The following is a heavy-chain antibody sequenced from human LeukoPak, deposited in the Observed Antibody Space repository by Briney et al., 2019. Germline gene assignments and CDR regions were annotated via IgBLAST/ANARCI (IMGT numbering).Heavy chain of an antibody. Sequence: ASVKVSCKASGYTFTSYAMHWVRQAPGQRLEWMGWINAGNGNTKYSQKSQDRVTITRDTSASTAYMELSSLRSEDTAVYYCAIQLLIGGYDYWGQGTLVTVSS. J-gene: IGHJ4*02. D-gene: IGHD2-2*01. V-gene: IGHV1-3*01. CDR1: GYTFTSYA. CDR2: INAGNGNT. CDR3: AIQLLIGGYDY.